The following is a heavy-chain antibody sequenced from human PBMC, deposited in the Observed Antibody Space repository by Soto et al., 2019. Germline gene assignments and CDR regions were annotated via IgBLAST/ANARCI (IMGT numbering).Heavy chain of an antibody. V-gene: IGHV1-69*02. J-gene: IGHJ6*02. CDR3: AYPAEGSGYDPRWNYYGMDV. CDR2: IIPILGIA. Sequence: QVQLVQSGAEVKKPGSSVKVSCKASGGTFSSYTISWVRQAPGQGLEWMGRIIPILGIANYAQKFQGRVTITADKSXXTXYXVLSSLRSEDTAVYYCAYPAEGSGYDPRWNYYGMDVWGQGTTVTVSS. D-gene: IGHD5-12*01. CDR1: GGTFSSYT.